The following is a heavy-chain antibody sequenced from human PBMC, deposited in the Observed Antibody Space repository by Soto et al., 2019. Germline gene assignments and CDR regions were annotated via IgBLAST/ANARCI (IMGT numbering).Heavy chain of an antibody. D-gene: IGHD1-1*01. V-gene: IGHV4-59*01. J-gene: IGHJ6*02. CDR1: GGSISSYY. CDR2: IYYSGST. CDR3: ARDRKWKGYYGMDV. Sequence: PQETLSLTCTVSGGSISSYYWSWIRQPPWKGLEWIGYIYYSGSTNYNPSLKSRVTISVGTSKSQFSLKLSSVTAADTAVYYCARDRKWKGYYGMDVWCQGTTIT.